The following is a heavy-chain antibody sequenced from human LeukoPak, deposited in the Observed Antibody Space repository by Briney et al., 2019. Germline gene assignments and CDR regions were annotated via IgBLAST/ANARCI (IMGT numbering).Heavy chain of an antibody. CDR2: INPRDCRK. D-gene: IGHD4-11*01. CDR1: GYIFTNHW. J-gene: IGHJ5*02. V-gene: IGHV1-46*04. Sequence: ASVKVSCKASGYIFTNHWIHWVRQAPGQGLEWMGVINPRDCRKVYAQNLQDRVTFTKYMSATSSYMELSRLRSEDTAVYYCAGDHSNSRTWWFDPWGQGTLVIVSS. CDR3: AGDHSNSRTWWFDP.